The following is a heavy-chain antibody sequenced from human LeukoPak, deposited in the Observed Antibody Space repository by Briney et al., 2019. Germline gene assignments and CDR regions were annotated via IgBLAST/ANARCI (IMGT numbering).Heavy chain of an antibody. V-gene: IGHV1-2*02. D-gene: IGHD3-16*01. J-gene: IGHJ3*02. CDR3: ARLWYDDRAFDI. Sequence: ASVKVSCKASGYTFTGYYMHWVRQAPGQGLEWMGWISPNSGGTNYAQKFQGRVTMTRDTSISTAYMELSRLRSDDTAVYYCARLWYDDRAFDIWGQGTMVTVSS. CDR2: ISPNSGGT. CDR1: GYTFTGYY.